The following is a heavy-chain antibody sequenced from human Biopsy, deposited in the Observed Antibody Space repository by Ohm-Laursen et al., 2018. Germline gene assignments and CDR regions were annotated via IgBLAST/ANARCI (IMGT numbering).Heavy chain of an antibody. CDR1: GGSITSRTHY. V-gene: IGHV4-61*05. D-gene: IGHD3-16*01. Sequence: SETLSLTCTLSGGSITSRTHYWGRIRQPPGKGLECIGIIYYSGNTMYNPSLKSRVTISVDTFRNQFSLKLTSVTAADTAVYYCARVRVWGDSEGAFDPWGQGTMVTVSS. CDR3: ARVRVWGDSEGAFDP. CDR2: IYYSGNT. J-gene: IGHJ3*01.